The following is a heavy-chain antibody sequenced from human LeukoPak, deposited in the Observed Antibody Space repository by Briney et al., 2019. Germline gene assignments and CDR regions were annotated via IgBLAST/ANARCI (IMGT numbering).Heavy chain of an antibody. Sequence: NPGGSLRLSCAASGFTFSGYWMSWIRQAPGKGLEWVSYISSSSSYTNYADSVKGRFTISRDNAKNSLYLQMNSLRAEDTAVYYCARDGQGIAAAGTNAFDIWGQGTMVTVSS. CDR3: ARDGQGIAAAGTNAFDI. D-gene: IGHD6-13*01. CDR1: GFTFSGYW. J-gene: IGHJ3*02. CDR2: ISSSSSYT. V-gene: IGHV3-11*05.